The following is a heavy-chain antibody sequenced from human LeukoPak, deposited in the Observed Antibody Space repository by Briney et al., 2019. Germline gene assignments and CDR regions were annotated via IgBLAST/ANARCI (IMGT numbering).Heavy chain of an antibody. CDR3: ARDRPESGYDNDY. V-gene: IGHV3-48*04. D-gene: IGHD5-12*01. Sequence: PGRSLRLSCAASGFTFSSYSMNWVRQAPGKGLEGLSYITSSSSSIFYADSVKGRFTISRDNAKNSLYLQMNSLRVEDTAVYYCARDRPESGYDNDYWGQGTLVTVSS. CDR1: GFTFSSYS. J-gene: IGHJ4*02. CDR2: ITSSSSSI.